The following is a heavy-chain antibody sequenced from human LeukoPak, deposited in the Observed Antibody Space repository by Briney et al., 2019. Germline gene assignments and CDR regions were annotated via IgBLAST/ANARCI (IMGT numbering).Heavy chain of an antibody. Sequence: SETLSLTCTVSGGSISSHYWSWIRQPPGKGLEWIGYIYYSGSTNYNPSLKSRVTISVDTSKNQFSLKLSSVIAADTAVYYCAREGGFYRPLDYSGQGTLVTVSS. J-gene: IGHJ4*02. V-gene: IGHV4-59*11. CDR3: AREGGFYRPLDY. D-gene: IGHD3-3*01. CDR2: IYYSGST. CDR1: GGSISSHY.